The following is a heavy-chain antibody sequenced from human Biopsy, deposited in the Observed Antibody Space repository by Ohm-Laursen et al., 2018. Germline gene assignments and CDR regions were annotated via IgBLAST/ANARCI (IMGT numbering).Heavy chain of an antibody. D-gene: IGHD1-1*01. J-gene: IGHJ3*02. CDR3: AKGRVGNSGSLDI. CDR1: GFTFSSYA. V-gene: IGHV3-23*01. Sequence: SLRLSCAASGFTFSSYAINWVRQAPGTGLEWVSAITVSADTTYYADSVRGRFTVSRDNPQNTLYLQMNSLSAEDTAIYYCAKGRVGNSGSLDIWGHGTMVTVSS. CDR2: ITVSADTT.